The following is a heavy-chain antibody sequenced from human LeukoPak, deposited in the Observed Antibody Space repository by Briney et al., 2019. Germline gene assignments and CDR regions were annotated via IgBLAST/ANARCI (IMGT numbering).Heavy chain of an antibody. CDR2: IYYSGST. CDR1: GGSISSSSYY. CDR3: ARHNGEWFGELFYDAFDI. Sequence: TPSETLSLTCTVSGGSISSSSYYWSWIRQPPGKGLEWIGYIYYSGSTNYNPSLKSRVTISVDTSKNQFSLKLSSVTAADTAVYYCARHNGEWFGELFYDAFDIWGQGTMVTVSP. J-gene: IGHJ3*02. V-gene: IGHV4-61*05. D-gene: IGHD3-10*01.